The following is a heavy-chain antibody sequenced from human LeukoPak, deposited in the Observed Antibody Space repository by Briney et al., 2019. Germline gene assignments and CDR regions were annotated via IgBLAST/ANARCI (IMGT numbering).Heavy chain of an antibody. CDR3: TRHGTRYYYYYMDV. V-gene: IGHV4-4*02. Sequence: PSGTLSLTCAVSGGSISSSNWWSWVRQPPGQGLEWIGEIYHSGSTNYNPSLKSRVTISVDTSKNQFSLNLSSVTAADTAVYYCTRHGTRYYYYYMDVWGRGTTVTVSS. CDR1: GGSISSSNW. CDR2: IYHSGST. J-gene: IGHJ6*03.